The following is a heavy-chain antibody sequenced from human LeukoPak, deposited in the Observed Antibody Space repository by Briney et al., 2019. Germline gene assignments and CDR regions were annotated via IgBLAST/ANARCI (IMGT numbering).Heavy chain of an antibody. CDR3: ARVLRGIAAAGTRWFDP. V-gene: IGHV1-2*02. CDR2: INPNSGGT. J-gene: IGHJ5*02. Sequence: GPSVKVSCKASGYTFTGYHMHWVRQAPGQGLEWMGWINPNSGGTNYAQKFQGRVTMTRDTSISTAYMELSRLRSDDTAVYYCARVLRGIAAAGTRWFDPWGQGTLVTVSS. D-gene: IGHD6-13*01. CDR1: GYTFTGYH.